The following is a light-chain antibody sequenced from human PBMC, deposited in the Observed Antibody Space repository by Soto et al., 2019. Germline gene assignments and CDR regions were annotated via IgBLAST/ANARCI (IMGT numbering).Light chain of an antibody. V-gene: IGKV1-39*01. CDR3: QQSHSIPYT. CDR2: AAS. J-gene: IGKJ2*01. Sequence: DIQMTQSPSSLSASVGDRVTITCRASQTISSYLNWYQQKPGKAPKLLIYAASSLQSGVPSRFSCCGSGTDFTLTSSSLQPEDFATYYCQQSHSIPYTFGQWTKLEIK. CDR1: QTISSY.